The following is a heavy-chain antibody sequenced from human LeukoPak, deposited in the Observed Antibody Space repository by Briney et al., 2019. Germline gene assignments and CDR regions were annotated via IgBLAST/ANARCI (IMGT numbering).Heavy chain of an antibody. J-gene: IGHJ6*02. D-gene: IGHD3-10*01. Sequence: ASVKLSCKASGYTFTSYAMNWVRQAPGQGLEWMGWINTNTGNPTYAQGFTGRFVFSLDTSVSTAYLQICSLKAEDTAVYYCARGYTGWFGELSAYYYYGMDVWGQGTTVPVSS. CDR1: GYTFTSYA. CDR3: ARGYTGWFGELSAYYYYGMDV. CDR2: INTNTGNP. V-gene: IGHV7-4-1*01.